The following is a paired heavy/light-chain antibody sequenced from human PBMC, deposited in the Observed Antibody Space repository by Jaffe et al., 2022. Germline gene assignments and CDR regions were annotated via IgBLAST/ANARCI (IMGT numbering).Light chain of an antibody. J-gene: IGLJ3*02. Sequence: QSALTQPASVSGSPGQSITISCTGTSSDVGGYDFVSWYQQHPGKAPKLMIYDVNNRPSGVSNRFSGSKSGNTASLTISGLQTEDEAEYYCGSYSSVSIAVVFGGGTKLTVL. CDR3: GSYSSVSIAVV. CDR1: SSDVGGYDF. CDR2: DVN. V-gene: IGLV2-14*01.
Heavy chain of an antibody. Sequence: EVQLLESGGGLVQPGGSLRVSCAASGFTFRNYAMIWVRQAPGKGLEWVSSIGDSGSPTFYADSVKGRFTISRDNSKNTVYLHMNSLRAEDTAVYYCAKRPRPWDAVTANYYYMDVWGKGTTVNVSS. CDR3: AKRPRPWDAVTANYYYMDV. CDR1: GFTFRNYA. D-gene: IGHD2-21*02. V-gene: IGHV3-23*01. J-gene: IGHJ6*03. CDR2: IGDSGSPT.